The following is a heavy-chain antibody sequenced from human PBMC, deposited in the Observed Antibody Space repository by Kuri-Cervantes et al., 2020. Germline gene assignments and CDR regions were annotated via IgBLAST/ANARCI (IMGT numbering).Heavy chain of an antibody. V-gene: IGHV3-74*01. D-gene: IGHD6-19*01. CDR3: AKVHSSGWYFAGMDV. CDR2: IQGDGTTT. Sequence: GESLKISCAASGFTFRTYWMYWVRQAPGKGLVWVSGIQGDGTTTRYADSVKGRFTISRDNTKKTLYLQMNSLRVEDTAVYYCAKVHSSGWYFAGMDVWGQGTTVTVSS. J-gene: IGHJ6*02. CDR1: GFTFRTYW.